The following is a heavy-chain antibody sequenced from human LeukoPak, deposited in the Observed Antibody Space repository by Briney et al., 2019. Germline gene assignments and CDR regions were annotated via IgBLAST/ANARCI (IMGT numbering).Heavy chain of an antibody. D-gene: IGHD2-2*02. V-gene: IGHV4-39*01. CDR3: ARRGIVVVPAAIRTFDI. J-gene: IGHJ3*02. CDR1: GGSISSSSYS. Sequence: SETLSLTCTVSGGSISSSSYSWGWIRQPPGKGLEWIGSIYYSGSTYYNPSLKSRVTISVDTSKNQFSLKLSSVTAADTAVYYCARRGIVVVPAAIRTFDIWGQGTMVTVSS. CDR2: IYYSGST.